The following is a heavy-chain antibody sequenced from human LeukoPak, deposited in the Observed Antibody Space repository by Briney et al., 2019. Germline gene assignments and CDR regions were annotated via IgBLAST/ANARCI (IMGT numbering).Heavy chain of an antibody. CDR1: GYSFTNYW. CDR3: ARLPLDCPGGSCKKKPWLNWFDP. J-gene: IGHJ5*02. Sequence: GESLKISCKGSGYSFTNYWIGWVRQMPGKRLEWMGIIYPGDSDTTYSPSFQGQVTISADKSISTAYLQWSSLKASDTAMYYCARLPLDCPGGSCKKKPWLNWFDPWGQGTLVTVSS. V-gene: IGHV5-51*01. D-gene: IGHD2-15*01. CDR2: IYPGDSDT.